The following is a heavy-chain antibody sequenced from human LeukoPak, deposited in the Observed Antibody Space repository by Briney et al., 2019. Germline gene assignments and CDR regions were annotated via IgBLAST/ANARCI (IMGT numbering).Heavy chain of an antibody. CDR1: GYTFTDYY. V-gene: IGHV1-69-2*01. J-gene: IGHJ3*02. D-gene: IGHD1-26*01. CDR2: VDPEDVET. Sequence: ASVKISCKVSGYTFTDYYMHWVQQAPGKGLEWMGLVDPEDVETIYAEKFQGRVTITADTSTDTAYMELSSLRSEDTAVYYCATPLWELLGDRFFYGAFDIWGQGTMVTVSS. CDR3: ATPLWELLGDRFFYGAFDI.